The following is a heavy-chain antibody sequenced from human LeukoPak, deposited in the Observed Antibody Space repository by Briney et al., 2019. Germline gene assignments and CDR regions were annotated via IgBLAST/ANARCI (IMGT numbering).Heavy chain of an antibody. CDR3: ARWGYRSGYGY. CDR1: GFTFSSYW. Sequence: GGSLRLSCAASGFTFSSYWMSWVRQAPGKGLEWVANIKQDGSEKYYVDSVKGRFTISSDNAKNSLCLQMNSLRAEDTAVYYCARWGYRSGYGYWGQGTLVTVSS. J-gene: IGHJ4*02. D-gene: IGHD3-3*01. V-gene: IGHV3-7*03. CDR2: IKQDGSEK.